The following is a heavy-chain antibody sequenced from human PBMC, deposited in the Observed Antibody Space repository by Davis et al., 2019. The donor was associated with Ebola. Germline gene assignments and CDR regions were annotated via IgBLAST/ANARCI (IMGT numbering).Heavy chain of an antibody. V-gene: IGHV4-59*08. CDR2: VYYSGST. CDR3: ARQNFCGGACSGWYFDL. Sequence: SETLSLTCTVSGGSISYYYWSWIRQPPGKGLEWIGSVYYSGSTKYNPSLKSRVTISVDTSKNQFSLMLSSVTAADTAMYYCARQNFCGGACSGWYFDLWGRGTLVTVSS. D-gene: IGHD2-21*02. J-gene: IGHJ2*01. CDR1: GGSISYYY.